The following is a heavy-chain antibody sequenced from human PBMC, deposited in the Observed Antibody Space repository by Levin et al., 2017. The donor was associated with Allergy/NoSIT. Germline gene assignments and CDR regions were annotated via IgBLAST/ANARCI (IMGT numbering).Heavy chain of an antibody. D-gene: IGHD3-22*01. CDR2: ISGDGVGT. CDR3: AKCGLRHSSGYQEVQVDS. J-gene: IGHJ4*02. Sequence: PGGSLRLSCAASGFTFGTYAMSWVRQAPGKGLEWVSSISGDGVGTYYADSVKGRFTISRDNSKNTLYLEMNDLRAEDTAVYFCAKCGLRHSSGYQEVQVDSWGQGTRVTVSS. V-gene: IGHV3-23*01. CDR1: GFTFGTYA.